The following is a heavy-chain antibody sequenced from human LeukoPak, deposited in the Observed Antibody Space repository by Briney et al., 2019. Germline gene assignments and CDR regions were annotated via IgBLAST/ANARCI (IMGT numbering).Heavy chain of an antibody. CDR2: TYCRSKWYN. CDR1: GDSVSSNSSA. V-gene: IGHV6-1*01. D-gene: IGHD3-9*01. Sequence: SQTLSLTCAISGDSVSSNSSAWNWIRQSPSRGLEWLGRTYCRSKWYNDYAVSVKSRITINPDTSKNQFSLQLNSVTPEDTAVYYCARGLGVEPFDCDFDYWGQGTLVTVSS. J-gene: IGHJ4*02. CDR3: ARGLGVEPFDCDFDY.